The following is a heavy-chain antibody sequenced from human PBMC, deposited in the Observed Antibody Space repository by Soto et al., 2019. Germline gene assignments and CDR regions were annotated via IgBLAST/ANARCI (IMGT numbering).Heavy chain of an antibody. Sequence: PGESLRLSCEASGCTFSSYVMHWVRQLPGKGLEWVAVISYDGRNKYYADSVKGRFTISRDNSKNTLYLQMNSLRAEDTAVYYCAKAPPRGSYSSSWYYFDYWGQGTLVTVSS. CDR1: GCTFSSYV. V-gene: IGHV3-30*18. CDR2: ISYDGRNK. J-gene: IGHJ4*02. D-gene: IGHD6-13*01. CDR3: AKAPPRGSYSSSWYYFDY.